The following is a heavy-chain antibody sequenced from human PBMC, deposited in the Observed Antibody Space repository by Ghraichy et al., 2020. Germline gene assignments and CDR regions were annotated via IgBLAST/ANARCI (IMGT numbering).Heavy chain of an antibody. J-gene: IGHJ6*02. CDR3: AAPGGPGSGSYLYYYYYGMDV. CDR2: IVVGSGNT. CDR1: GFTFTSSA. Sequence: SVKVSCKASGFTFTSSAVQWVRQARGQRLEWIGWIVVGSGNTNYAQKFQERVTITRDMSTSTAYMELSSLRSEDTAVYYCAAPGGPGSGSYLYYYYYGMDVWGQGTTVTVSS. V-gene: IGHV1-58*01. D-gene: IGHD3-10*01.